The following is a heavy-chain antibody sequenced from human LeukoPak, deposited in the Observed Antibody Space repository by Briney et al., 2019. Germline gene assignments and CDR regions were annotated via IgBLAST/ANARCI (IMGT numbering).Heavy chain of an antibody. J-gene: IGHJ6*02. CDR1: GGSFSGYY. Sequence: PSETLSLTCAVYGGSFSGYYWSWIRQPPGKGLEWIGEINHSGSTNYNPSLKSRVTISVDTSKNQFSLKLSSVTAADTAVYYCARDSNYADYYYYGMDVWGQGTTVTVSS. V-gene: IGHV4-34*01. CDR2: INHSGST. CDR3: ARDSNYADYYYYGMDV. D-gene: IGHD4-11*01.